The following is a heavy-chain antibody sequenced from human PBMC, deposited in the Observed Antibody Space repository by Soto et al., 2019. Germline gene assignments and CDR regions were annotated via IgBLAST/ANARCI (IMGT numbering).Heavy chain of an antibody. D-gene: IGHD5-18*01. CDR1: GVPFSSYA. J-gene: IGHJ4*02. CDR2: ISGGGGST. CDR3: AKLQAYSYGPGAYFDY. Sequence: GGCLRLACAASGVPFSSYAMSWVRQAPGKGLEWVSAISGGGGSTDYVDSVKGRFTISRDISKNTLYLQMNSLRAEDTAVYYCAKLQAYSYGPGAYFDYWGQGNLVTVSS. V-gene: IGHV3-23*01.